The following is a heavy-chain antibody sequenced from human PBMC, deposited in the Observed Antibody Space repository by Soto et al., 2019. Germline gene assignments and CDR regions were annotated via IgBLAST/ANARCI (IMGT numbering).Heavy chain of an antibody. CDR1: GFTFSSYA. CDR3: AKAKSTYYDFWSGYPADFDAFDI. V-gene: IGHV3-23*01. CDR2: ISGSGGST. J-gene: IGHJ3*02. D-gene: IGHD3-3*01. Sequence: PGWSLRLSCAASGFTFSSYAMSWVRQAPGKGLEWVSAISGSGGSTYYADSVKGRFTISRDNSKNTLYLQMNSLRAEDTAVYYCAKAKSTYYDFWSGYPADFDAFDIWGQGTMVTVSS.